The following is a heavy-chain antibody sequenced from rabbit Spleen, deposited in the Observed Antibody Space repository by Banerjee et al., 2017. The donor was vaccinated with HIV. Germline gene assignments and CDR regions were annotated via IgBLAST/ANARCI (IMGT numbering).Heavy chain of an antibody. CDR3: ARDSFGSSFTFKL. V-gene: IGHV1S40*01. CDR2: IYNADGRT. Sequence: QSLEESGGDLVKPGASLTLTCTASGIDFSSTYYMCWVRQAPGKRPEWIACIYNADGRTSYASWAKGRFTISKTSSTTVTLQMTSLTAADTATYFCARDSFGSSFTFKLWGQGTLVTVS. J-gene: IGHJ3*01. D-gene: IGHD8-1*01. CDR1: GIDFSSTYY.